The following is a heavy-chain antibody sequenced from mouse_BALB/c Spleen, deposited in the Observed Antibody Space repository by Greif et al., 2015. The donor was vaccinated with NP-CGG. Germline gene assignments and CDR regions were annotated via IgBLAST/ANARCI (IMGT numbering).Heavy chain of an antibody. J-gene: IGHJ3*01. CDR3: ARSHDAWFAY. CDR2: INPSTGYT. D-gene: IGHD2-12*01. V-gene: IGHV1-7*01. CDR1: GYTFTSYW. Sequence: VQLQQSGAELAKPGASVKMSCKASGYTFTSYWMHWVKQRPGQGLEWIGYINPSTGYTEYNQKFKDKATLTADKSSSTAYLQLSSLTSEDSAVYYCARSHDAWFAYWGQGTLVTVSA.